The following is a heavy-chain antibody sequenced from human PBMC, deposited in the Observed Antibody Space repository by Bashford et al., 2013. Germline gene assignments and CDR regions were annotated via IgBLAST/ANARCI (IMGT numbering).Heavy chain of an antibody. CDR3: ARGSWYYGSGSYHFYGMDV. J-gene: IGHJ6*02. V-gene: IGHV3-33*01. Sequence: VRQAPGKGLEWVAVIWYDGSNKYYADSVKGRFTISRDNSKNTLYLQMNSLRAEDTAVYYCARGSWYYGSGSYHFYGMDVWGQGTTVTVSS. D-gene: IGHD3-10*01. CDR2: IWYDGSNK.